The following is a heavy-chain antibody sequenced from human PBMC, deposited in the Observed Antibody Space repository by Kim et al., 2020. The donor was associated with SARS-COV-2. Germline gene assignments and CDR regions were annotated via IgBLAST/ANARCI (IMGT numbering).Heavy chain of an antibody. CDR3: ARGLYYYDSSGYPRGQNYYYYYMDV. J-gene: IGHJ6*03. Sequence: GGSLRLSCAASGFTFDDYGMSWVRQAPGKGLEWVSGINWNGGSTGYADSVKGRFTISRDNAKNSLYLQMNSLRAEDTALYYCARGLYYYDSSGYPRGQNYYYYYMDVWGKGTTVTVSS. D-gene: IGHD3-22*01. CDR1: GFTFDDYG. CDR2: INWNGGST. V-gene: IGHV3-20*04.